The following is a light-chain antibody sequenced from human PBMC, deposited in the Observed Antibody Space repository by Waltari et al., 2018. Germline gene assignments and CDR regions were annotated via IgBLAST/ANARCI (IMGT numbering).Light chain of an antibody. CDR2: GNS. Sequence: QSVLTPPPPVSGAPGQRVPTPCTRSRSNIGAGYDVPWHQQLPGTAPKLLIYGNSNRPSGVPDRFSGSKSGTSASLAITGLQAEDEADYYCQSYDSSLSGSVVFGGGTKLTVL. CDR1: RSNIGAGYD. J-gene: IGLJ2*01. V-gene: IGLV1-40*01. CDR3: QSYDSSLSGSVV.